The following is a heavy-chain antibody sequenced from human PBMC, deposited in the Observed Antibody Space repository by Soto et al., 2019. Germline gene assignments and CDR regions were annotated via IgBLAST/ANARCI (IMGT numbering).Heavy chain of an antibody. J-gene: IGHJ4*02. V-gene: IGHV3-21*01. D-gene: IGHD6-19*01. CDR1: GFTFSSYS. CDR3: ARDGRSGWKFDY. CDR2: ISSSSSYI. Sequence: GGSLRLSCAASGFTFSSYSMNWVRQAPGKGLEWVSSISSSSSYIYYADSVKGRFTISRDNAKNSLYLQMNSLRAEDTAVYYCARDGRSGWKFDYWGQGTLVTVSS.